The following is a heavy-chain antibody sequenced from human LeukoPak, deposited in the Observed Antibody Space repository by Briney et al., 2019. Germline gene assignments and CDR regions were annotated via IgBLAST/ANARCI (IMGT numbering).Heavy chain of an antibody. CDR3: ATVAVIRGVTYFDY. CDR2: PFSIGRT. J-gene: IGHJ4*02. Sequence: SQCLSLTCPVSGGSISSYCCSCVRQPPGEGRGWNAYPFSIGRTDYNPSLESRVTISVDTSKNQFSLKLRSVTAADTAVYYCATVAVIRGVTYFDYWGQGTLVTVSA. V-gene: IGHV4-59*01. CDR1: GGSISSYC. D-gene: IGHD3-10*01.